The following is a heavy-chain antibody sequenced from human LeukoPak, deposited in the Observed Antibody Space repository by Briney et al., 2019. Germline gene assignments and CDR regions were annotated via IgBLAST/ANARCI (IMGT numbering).Heavy chain of an antibody. CDR2: ISGSGGSK. V-gene: IGHV3-23*01. J-gene: IGHJ6*02. Sequence: GGSLRLSCAASGFTFSSYAMSWVRQAPGKGLEWVSAISGSGGSKYYADSVKGRFTISRDNSKNTLYLQMNSLRAEDTAVYYCAKRLERRGVGYYYYGMDVWGQGTTVTVSS. CDR1: GFTFSSYA. D-gene: IGHD1-1*01. CDR3: AKRLERRGVGYYYYGMDV.